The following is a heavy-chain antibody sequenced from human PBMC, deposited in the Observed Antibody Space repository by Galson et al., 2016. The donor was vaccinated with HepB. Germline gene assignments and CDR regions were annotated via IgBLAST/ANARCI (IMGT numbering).Heavy chain of an antibody. V-gene: IGHV4-31*03. Sequence: TLSLTCTVSGASISSGGFYWTWIRQHPGKGLEWIGYIHHRGNRYFTPSLRSRLTMSVDTSKNQFSLKLTSVTAADTAVYYCARAPAVITLLAYYFDLWGQGTMVTVAS. CDR1: GASISSGGFY. CDR3: ARAPAVITLLAYYFDL. D-gene: IGHD3-10*02. J-gene: IGHJ3*01. CDR2: IHHRGNR.